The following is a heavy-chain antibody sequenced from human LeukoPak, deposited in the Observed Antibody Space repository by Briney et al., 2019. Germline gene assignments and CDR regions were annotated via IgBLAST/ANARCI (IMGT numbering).Heavy chain of an antibody. V-gene: IGHV3-21*01. D-gene: IGHD5-12*01. CDR2: ISSSSSYI. J-gene: IGHJ4*02. CDR3: ARGPSGYHNT. CDR1: GFTFSSYS. Sequence: RGGSLRLSCAASGFTFSSYSMNWVRHAPGKGLEWVSSISSSSSYIYYADSVKGRFTISRDNAKNSLYLQMNSLRAEDTAVYYCARGPSGYHNTGGQGTLVTVSS.